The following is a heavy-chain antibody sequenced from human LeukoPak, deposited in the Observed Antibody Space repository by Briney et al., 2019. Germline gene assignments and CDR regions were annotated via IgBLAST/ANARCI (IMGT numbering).Heavy chain of an antibody. D-gene: IGHD2-21*02. V-gene: IGHV4-34*01. CDR2: INHRGST. CDR3: ARERLAYCGGDCSRGGLYYYYGMDV. CDR1: GGSFSGYY. Sequence: PSETLSLTCAVYGGSFSGYYWSWIRQPPGKGLEWIGEINHRGSTNYNPFLKSRDTISVETSKNQFSLKLSSVTAADTAVYYCARERLAYCGGDCSRGGLYYYYGMDVWGKGTTVTVSS. J-gene: IGHJ6*04.